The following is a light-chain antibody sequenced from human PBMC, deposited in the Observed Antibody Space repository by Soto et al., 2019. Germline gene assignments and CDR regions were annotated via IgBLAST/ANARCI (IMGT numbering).Light chain of an antibody. J-gene: IGLJ2*01. V-gene: IGLV2-8*01. CDR1: SSDVGGYNF. CDR3: ISYAAGNNYLV. CDR2: EVT. Sequence: QSVLTQPPSVSGAPGQRVTISCTGTSSDVGGYNFVSWFQQHPGKAPKLMIYEVTKRPSGVPDRFSGSKSGNTASLTVSGLQAEDGADYYCISYAAGNNYLVFGGGTQLTVL.